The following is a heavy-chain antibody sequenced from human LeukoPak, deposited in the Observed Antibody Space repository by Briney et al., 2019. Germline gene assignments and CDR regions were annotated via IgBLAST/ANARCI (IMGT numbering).Heavy chain of an antibody. Sequence: GGSLRLSCAASGFTFSTYWMHWVRQAPGKGLEWVANIRQDGSEKYFVDSVKGRFTISRDNAKNSLYLQMNSLRAEDTALYYCAKDNQQQPMDTWGQGTLVTVSS. CDR1: GFTFSTYW. CDR2: IRQDGSEK. J-gene: IGHJ5*02. D-gene: IGHD6-13*01. V-gene: IGHV3-7*03. CDR3: AKDNQQQPMDT.